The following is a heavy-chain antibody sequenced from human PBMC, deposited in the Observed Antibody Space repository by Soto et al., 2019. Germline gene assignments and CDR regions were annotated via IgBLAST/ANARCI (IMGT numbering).Heavy chain of an antibody. J-gene: IGHJ6*02. CDR3: TRGDYDFWSGYYREDYYYYGMDV. CDR2: IRSKAYGGTT. CDR1: GFTFGDYA. D-gene: IGHD3-3*01. Sequence: GGSLRLSCTASGFTFGDYAMSWVRQAPGKGLEWVGFIRSKAYGGTTEYAASVKGRFTISRGDSKSIAYLQMNSLKTEDTAVYYCTRGDYDFWSGYYREDYYYYGMDVWGQGTTVTVSS. V-gene: IGHV3-49*04.